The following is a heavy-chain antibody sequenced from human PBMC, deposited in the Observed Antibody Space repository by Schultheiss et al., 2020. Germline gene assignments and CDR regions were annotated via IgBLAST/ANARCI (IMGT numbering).Heavy chain of an antibody. J-gene: IGHJ5*02. CDR1: GFTFSSYG. D-gene: IGHD6-19*01. CDR3: ARDAVAGGFDP. Sequence: GESLKISCAASGFTFSSYGMHWVRQAPGKGLEWVAVISYDGSNKYYADSVKGRFTISRDNSKNTLYLQMNSLRAEDTAVYYCARDAVAGGFDPWGQGTLVTVSS. CDR2: ISYDGSNK. V-gene: IGHV3-30*03.